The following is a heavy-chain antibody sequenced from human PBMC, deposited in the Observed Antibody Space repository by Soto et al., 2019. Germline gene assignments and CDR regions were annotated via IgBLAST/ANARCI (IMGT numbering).Heavy chain of an antibody. CDR3: AREDSIIIPAVSDF. J-gene: IGHJ4*02. CDR2: ISKSDYT. CDR1: GFAFNNYG. D-gene: IGHD2-2*01. V-gene: IGHV3-21*01. Sequence: PGGSLRLSCTVSGFAFNNYGINWVRQAPGKGLEWVSSISKSDYTYYSDSVKGRFAISRDNAKSSVSLQMNTLRVEDTAVYYCAREDSIIIPAVSDFWGQGTLVTVSP.